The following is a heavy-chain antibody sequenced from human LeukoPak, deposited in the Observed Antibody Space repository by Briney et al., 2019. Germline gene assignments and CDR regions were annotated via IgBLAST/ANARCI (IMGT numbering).Heavy chain of an antibody. V-gene: IGHV3-33*01. CDR3: ARDRAGVYYYYGMDV. Sequence: PGRSLRLSCAASGFTFSSYGMHWVRQAPGKGLEWVAVIWYDGSNKYYADSVKGRFTTSRDNSKNTLYLQMNSLRAEDTAVYYCARDRAGVYYYYGMDVWGQGTTVTVSS. J-gene: IGHJ6*02. CDR2: IWYDGSNK. CDR1: GFTFSSYG. D-gene: IGHD2-21*01.